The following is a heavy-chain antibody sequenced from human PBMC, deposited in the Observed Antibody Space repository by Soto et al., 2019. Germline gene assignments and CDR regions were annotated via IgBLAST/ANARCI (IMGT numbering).Heavy chain of an antibody. CDR3: AHSVFRTVSGLVTTTAIYFNF. V-gene: IGHV2-5*02. Sequence: QITLNESGPTVVRPTETLTLTCRFSGFSLTTSGVVVGWIRQSPGKAPEWLALIYWADDKRYSAPLKSMLTTTMDTSKIRVVLTVSDSDPTDTATYYCAHSVFRTVSGLVTTTAIYFNFWGQGTPVAVAS. J-gene: IGHJ4*02. D-gene: IGHD3-3*01. CDR2: IYWADDK. CDR1: GFSLTTSGVV.